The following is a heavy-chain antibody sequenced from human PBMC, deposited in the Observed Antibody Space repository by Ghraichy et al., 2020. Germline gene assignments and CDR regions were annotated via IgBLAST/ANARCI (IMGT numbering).Heavy chain of an antibody. J-gene: IGHJ5*02. CDR2: ISGSGGST. CDR3: AKDLRGYGDYLNWFDP. D-gene: IGHD4-17*01. CDR1: GFTFSSYA. V-gene: IGHV3-23*01. Sequence: GGSRRLSCAASGFTFSSYAMSWVRQAPGKGLEWVSAISGSGGSTYYADSVKGRFTISRDNSKNTLYLQMNSLRAEDTAVYYCAKDLRGYGDYLNWFDPWGQGTLVTVSS.